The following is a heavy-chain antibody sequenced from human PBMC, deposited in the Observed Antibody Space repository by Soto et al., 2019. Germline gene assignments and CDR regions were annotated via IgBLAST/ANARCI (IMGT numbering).Heavy chain of an antibody. V-gene: IGHV1-69*13. J-gene: IGHJ6*02. D-gene: IGHD6-13*01. CDR1: GGTFSSYA. Sequence: SVKVSCKASGGTFSSYAISWVRQAPGQGLEWMGGIIPIFGTANYAQKFQGRVTITADGSTSTAYMELSSLRSEDTAVYYCARAAGLAAAVDVWGQGTTVTVSS. CDR3: ARAAGLAAAVDV. CDR2: IIPIFGTA.